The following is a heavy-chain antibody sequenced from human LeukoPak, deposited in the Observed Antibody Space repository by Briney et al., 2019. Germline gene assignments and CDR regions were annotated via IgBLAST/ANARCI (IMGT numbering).Heavy chain of an antibody. J-gene: IGHJ4*02. CDR2: INHSEST. V-gene: IGHV4-34*01. Sequence: SETLSLTCAVYGGSFSGYYWSWIRQPPGKRLEWIGEINHSESTNYNPSLKSRVTISVDTSKNQFSLKLSSVTAADTAVYYCARRLRSGSYRYYFAYWGQGTLVTVSS. CDR1: GGSFSGYY. CDR3: ARRLRSGSYRYYFAY. D-gene: IGHD3-10*01.